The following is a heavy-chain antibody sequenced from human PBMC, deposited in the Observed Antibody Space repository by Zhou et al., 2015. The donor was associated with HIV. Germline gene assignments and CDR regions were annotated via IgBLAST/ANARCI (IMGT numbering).Heavy chain of an antibody. Sequence: QVQLVQSGAEVKKPGSSVKVSCKASGGTFSSYAISWVRQAPGQGLEWMGGIIPIFGTANYAQKFQGRVTITADESTSTAYMELSSLRSEDTAVYYCARGDYSSSSYYYYYYYMDVWGKGTTVTVSS. CDR1: GGTFSSYA. J-gene: IGHJ6*03. D-gene: IGHD6-6*01. CDR3: ARGDYSSSSYYYYYYYMDV. V-gene: IGHV1-69*01. CDR2: IIPIFGTA.